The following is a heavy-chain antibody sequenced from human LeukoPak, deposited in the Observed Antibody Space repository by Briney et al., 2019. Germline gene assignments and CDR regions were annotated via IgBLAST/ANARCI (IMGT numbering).Heavy chain of an antibody. D-gene: IGHD6-19*01. Sequence: PGGSLRLSCAASGFTFSNLWMTWVRQAPGKGLEWVGRIKSRTAGGATDYAAPVKGRFTISRDDSKSTLYLQMNSLKTEDTAVYYCSTYTSGSVSYWGQGTLVTVSS. CDR3: STYTSGSVSY. V-gene: IGHV3-15*01. J-gene: IGHJ4*02. CDR2: IKSRTAGGAT. CDR1: GFTFSNLW.